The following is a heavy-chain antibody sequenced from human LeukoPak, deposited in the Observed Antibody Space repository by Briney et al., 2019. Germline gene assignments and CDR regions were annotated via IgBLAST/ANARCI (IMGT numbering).Heavy chain of an antibody. Sequence: ASVKLSCKASGYTFTGYYMHWVRQSPGQRLEGMRWFNPNSGGTNYAQKIQCRVTMTRDPSISTAYMELSRLRSDDTAVYYCARHLPYSTGWGPEDYWGQGTLVTVSS. V-gene: IGHV1-2*02. D-gene: IGHD6-19*01. CDR2: FNPNSGGT. J-gene: IGHJ4*02. CDR3: ARHLPYSTGWGPEDY. CDR1: GYTFTGYY.